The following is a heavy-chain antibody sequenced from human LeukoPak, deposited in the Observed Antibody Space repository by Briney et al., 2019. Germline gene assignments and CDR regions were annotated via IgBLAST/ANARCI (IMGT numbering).Heavy chain of an antibody. J-gene: IGHJ4*02. D-gene: IGHD1-26*01. CDR2: ITSSSSYI. CDR3: TTVGWELFDY. CDR1: GFTFSSYS. V-gene: IGHV3-21*03. Sequence: GGSLRLSCAASGFTFSSYSMNWVRQAPGKGLEWVSSITSSSSYIYYADSVKGRFTISRDNAKNSLYLQMNSLKTEDTAVYYCTTVGWELFDYWGQGTLVTVSS.